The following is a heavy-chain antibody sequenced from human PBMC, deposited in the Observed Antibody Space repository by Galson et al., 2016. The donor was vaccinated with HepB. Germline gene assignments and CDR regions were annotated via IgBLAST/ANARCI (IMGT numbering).Heavy chain of an antibody. CDR1: GGTFSSYV. J-gene: IGHJ5*02. CDR2: IIPIFGTA. V-gene: IGHV1-69*06. D-gene: IGHD2-2*01. Sequence: SVKVSCKASGGTFSSYVISWVRQAPGQGLEWMGGIIPIFGTANYAQKFQGRVTITADKSTSTAYMELSSLRSEDTAVYYCARDGGGYCSSTSCSVVGFDPWGQGTLVTVSS. CDR3: ARDGGGYCSSTSCSVVGFDP.